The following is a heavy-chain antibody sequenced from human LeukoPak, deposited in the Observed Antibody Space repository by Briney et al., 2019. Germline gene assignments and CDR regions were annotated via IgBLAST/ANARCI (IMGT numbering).Heavy chain of an antibody. J-gene: IGHJ4*02. CDR1: GFTFSSHA. Sequence: GGSLRLACTASGFTFSSHAMTWVRQAPGKGLEWVSIISGTGHTTYYADPVKGRFTISRYNSENTLYLQMNSLRAEDTAVYYCAKVLGIQGSPEYPWYFDQWGQGTLVTVSS. CDR2: ISGTGHTT. CDR3: AKVLGIQGSPEYPWYFDQ. D-gene: IGHD1-26*01. V-gene: IGHV3-23*01.